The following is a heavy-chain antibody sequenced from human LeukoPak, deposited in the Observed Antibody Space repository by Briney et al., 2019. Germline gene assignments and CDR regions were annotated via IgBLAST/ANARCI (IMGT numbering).Heavy chain of an antibody. CDR1: GGTFSSYA. V-gene: IGHV1-69*05. CDR3: AREVAAAGTRAFDI. J-gene: IGHJ3*02. D-gene: IGHD6-13*01. Sequence: SVKVSCKASGGTFSSYAMSWVRQAPGQGLEWMGRTIPIFGTANYAQKFQGRVTITTDESTSTAYMELSSLRSEDTAVYYCAREVAAAGTRAFDIWGQGTMVTVSS. CDR2: TIPIFGTA.